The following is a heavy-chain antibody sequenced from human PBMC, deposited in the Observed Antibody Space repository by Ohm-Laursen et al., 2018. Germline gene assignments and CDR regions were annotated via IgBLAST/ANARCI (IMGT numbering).Heavy chain of an antibody. V-gene: IGHV3-74*01. CDR2: ADSGGSAT. J-gene: IGHJ6*02. CDR1: GFTFSSYE. D-gene: IGHD3-16*01. Sequence: SLRLSCTASGFTFSSYEMNWVRQAPGKGVVWASRADSGGSATSYADSVKGRFTISRDNAKNTLYLQMDSLRAEDTAVYYCARGSLNGLDVWGQGTTVTVSS. CDR3: ARGSLNGLDV.